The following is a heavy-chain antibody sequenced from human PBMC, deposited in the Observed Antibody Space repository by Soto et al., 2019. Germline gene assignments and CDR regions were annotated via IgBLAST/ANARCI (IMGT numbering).Heavy chain of an antibody. J-gene: IGHJ6*01. CDR3: ARYSSRYYYYGMDV. Sequence: QVQLVESGGGVVQPGRSLRLSCAASGFTFSSYAMHWVRQAPGKGLEWVAVISYDGSNKYYADSVKGRFTISRDNSKNTLYLQMNSLRAEDTAVYYCARYSSRYYYYGMDVW. D-gene: IGHD6-13*01. CDR1: GFTFSSYA. V-gene: IGHV3-30-3*01. CDR2: ISYDGSNK.